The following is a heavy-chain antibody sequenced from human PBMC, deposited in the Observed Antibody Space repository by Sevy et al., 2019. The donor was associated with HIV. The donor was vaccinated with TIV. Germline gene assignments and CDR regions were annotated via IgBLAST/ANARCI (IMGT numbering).Heavy chain of an antibody. Sequence: GESLKISCAASGFTFSSYGMNWVRQAPGKGLEWVSSISSTSNFIYYADSVKGRFTISRDNAKNSLYLQMNSLRAENTAVYYCARGEYCSSTTCSYFDYWGQGTLVTVSS. CDR2: ISSTSNFI. J-gene: IGHJ4*02. CDR3: ARGEYCSSTTCSYFDY. CDR1: GFTFSSYG. V-gene: IGHV3-21*01. D-gene: IGHD2-2*01.